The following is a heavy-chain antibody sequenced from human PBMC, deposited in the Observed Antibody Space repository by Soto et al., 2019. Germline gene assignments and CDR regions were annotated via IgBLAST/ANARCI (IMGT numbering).Heavy chain of an antibody. Sequence: ASVKVSCKASGYTFTSNGISWVRQAPGQGLEWMGWISAYKGNTNYAQKLQGRVTMTTDTSTSTAYMELRSLRSDDTAVYYCARDIVVVPAAIDTNYYYYGMDVWGQGTTVTVSS. CDR2: ISAYKGNT. CDR3: ARDIVVVPAAIDTNYYYYGMDV. V-gene: IGHV1-18*01. CDR1: GYTFTSNG. D-gene: IGHD2-2*02. J-gene: IGHJ6*02.